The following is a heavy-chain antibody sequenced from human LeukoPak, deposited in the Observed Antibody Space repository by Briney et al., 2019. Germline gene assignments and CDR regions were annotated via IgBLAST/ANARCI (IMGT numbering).Heavy chain of an antibody. J-gene: IGHJ5*02. CDR2: INPNSGGT. Sequence: ASVKVSCKASGYTFTGYYMHWVRQAPGQGLEWMGRINPNSGGTNYAQKFQGRVTITADESTSTAYMELSSLRSEDTAVYYCASGYSGYDRNWFDPWGQGTLVTVSS. V-gene: IGHV1-2*06. CDR1: GYTFTGYY. D-gene: IGHD5-12*01. CDR3: ASGYSGYDRNWFDP.